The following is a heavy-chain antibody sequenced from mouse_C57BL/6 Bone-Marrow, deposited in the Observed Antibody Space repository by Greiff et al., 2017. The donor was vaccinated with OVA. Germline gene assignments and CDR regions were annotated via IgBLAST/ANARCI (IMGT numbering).Heavy chain of an antibody. CDR3: ARFGYDYAMDY. V-gene: IGHV5-17*01. Sequence: EVQVVESGGGLVKPGGSLKLSCAASGFTFSDYGMHWVRQAPEKGLEWVAYISSGSSTIYYADTVKGRFTISRDNAKNTLFLQMTSLRSEDTAMYYCARFGYDYAMDYWGQGTSVTVSS. J-gene: IGHJ4*01. CDR1: GFTFSDYG. CDR2: ISSGSSTI. D-gene: IGHD2-2*01.